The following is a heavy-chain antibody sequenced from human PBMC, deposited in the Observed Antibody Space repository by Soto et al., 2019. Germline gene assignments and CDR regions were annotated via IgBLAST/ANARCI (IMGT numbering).Heavy chain of an antibody. J-gene: IGHJ6*03. CDR1: GGSISSYY. Sequence: SETLSLTCTVSGGSISSYYWSWIRQPPGKGLEWIGYIYYSGSTNYNPSLKSRVTISVDTSKNQFSLKLSSVTAADTAVYYCVRLGGSSVAFCYYNFYLNVWGKGTRATSP. V-gene: IGHV4-59*08. D-gene: IGHD3-3*02. CDR3: VRLGGSSVAFCYYNFYLNV. CDR2: IYYSGST.